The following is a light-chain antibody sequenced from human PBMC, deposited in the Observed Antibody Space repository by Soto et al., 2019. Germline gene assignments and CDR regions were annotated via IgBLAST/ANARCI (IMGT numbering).Light chain of an antibody. Sequence: DIQMTQSPSTLSASVGDRVRITCRASQSISGWLAWYQQKPGKAPRLLIYKASSLQSGVPSRFSGSGSGTEFTLTISSLQPDDYATYYCQEYNSHSRYTFGQGTKVEIK. CDR2: KAS. J-gene: IGKJ2*01. V-gene: IGKV1-5*03. CDR1: QSISGW. CDR3: QEYNSHSRYT.